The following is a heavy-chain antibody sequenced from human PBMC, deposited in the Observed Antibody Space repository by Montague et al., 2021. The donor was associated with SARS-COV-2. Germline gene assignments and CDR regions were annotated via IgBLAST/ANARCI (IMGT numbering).Heavy chain of an antibody. CDR1: GGSITRNYY. CDR3: ARPLVREVPKAFDI. CDR2: IYYSGTT. D-gene: IGHD3-10*01. J-gene: IGHJ3*02. V-gene: IGHV4-39*01. Sequence: SETLSLTCTVSGGSITRNYYWGWIRQPPGKGLEWVGNIYYSGTTFINPSLESRVTISVDASKNRFSLNLTSVTAADTAVYYCARPLVREVPKAFDIWGQGALVIVSS.